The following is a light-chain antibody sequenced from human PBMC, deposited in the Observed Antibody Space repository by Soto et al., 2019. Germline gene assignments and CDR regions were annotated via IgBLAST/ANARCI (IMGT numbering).Light chain of an antibody. J-gene: IGLJ3*02. CDR2: SNN. CDR3: AAWDDSLSGWV. V-gene: IGLV1-44*01. Sequence: QPVLTQTPSASGTPGQRVTMSCSGSSSNIGRNTVSWFQQRPGTAPKLLTYSNNPRPSGVPDRFSGSKSGTSASLAISGLQSKDEADYYCAAWDDSLSGWVFGGGTQLTVL. CDR1: SSNIGRNT.